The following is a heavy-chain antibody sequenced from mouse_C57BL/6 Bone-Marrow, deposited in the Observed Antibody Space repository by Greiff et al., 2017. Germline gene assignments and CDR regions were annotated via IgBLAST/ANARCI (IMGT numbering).Heavy chain of an antibody. Sequence: LVESGAELARPGASVKLSCKASGYTFTSYGISWVQQRTGQGLEWIGEIYPRSGNTYYNEKFKGQATLTADKSSSTAYMELRSLTSEDSAVYFCAREGVTTVVFDYWGQGTTLTVSS. CDR1: GYTFTSYG. CDR2: IYPRSGNT. J-gene: IGHJ2*01. V-gene: IGHV1-81*01. CDR3: AREGVTTVVFDY. D-gene: IGHD1-1*01.